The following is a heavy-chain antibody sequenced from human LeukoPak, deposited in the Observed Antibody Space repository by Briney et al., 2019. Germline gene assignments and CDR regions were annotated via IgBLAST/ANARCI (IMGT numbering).Heavy chain of an antibody. J-gene: IGHJ5*02. V-gene: IGHV4-34*01. D-gene: IGHD3-3*01. CDR3: ARGPLRSGYYRPNWFDP. Sequence: SETLSLTCAVYGGSFSGYYWSWIRQPPGKGLEWIGEINHSGSTNYNPSLKSRVTISVDTSKNQFSLKLSSVTAADTTVYYCARGPLRSGYYRPNWFDPWGQGTLVTVSS. CDR1: GGSFSGYY. CDR2: INHSGST.